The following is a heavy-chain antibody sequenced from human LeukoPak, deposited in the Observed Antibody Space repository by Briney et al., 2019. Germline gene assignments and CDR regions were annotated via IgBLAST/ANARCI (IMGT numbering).Heavy chain of an antibody. CDR1: GYSISSGYY. CDR2: IYHSGST. D-gene: IGHD1-26*01. CDR3: ARGGSYYAPSFDY. V-gene: IGHV4-38-2*02. Sequence: PSGTLSLTCTVSGYSISSGYYWGWIRQPPGKGLEWIGSIYHSGSTYYNPSLKSRVTISVDTSKNQFSLKLSSVTAADTAVYYCARGGSYYAPSFDYWGQGTLVTVSS. J-gene: IGHJ4*02.